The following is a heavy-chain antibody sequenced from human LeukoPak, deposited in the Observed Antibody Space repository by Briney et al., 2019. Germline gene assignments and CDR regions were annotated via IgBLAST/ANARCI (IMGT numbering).Heavy chain of an antibody. Sequence: SGGSLRLSCAASGFTFSSSAMSWVRQVPGKGLEWVSVIAGSDGFTQYADSVKGRFTISRDNSKNTVYLQMNRLRVEDTALYYCVRSLDYWGQGTLVTVSS. J-gene: IGHJ4*02. CDR3: VRSLDY. CDR2: IAGSDGFT. V-gene: IGHV3-23*01. CDR1: GFTFSSSA.